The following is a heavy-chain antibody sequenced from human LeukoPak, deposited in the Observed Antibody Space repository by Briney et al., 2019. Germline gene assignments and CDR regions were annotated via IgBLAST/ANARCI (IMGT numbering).Heavy chain of an antibody. CDR3: ASAYSSSWYRAFDI. Sequence: GGSLRLSCAASGFTLSSYAMSWVRQAPGKGLEWVSAISGSGGSTYYADSVKGRFTISRDNSKNTLYLQMNSLRAEDTAVYYCASAYSSSWYRAFDIWGQGTMVTVSS. V-gene: IGHV3-23*01. CDR2: ISGSGGST. J-gene: IGHJ3*02. CDR1: GFTLSSYA. D-gene: IGHD6-13*01.